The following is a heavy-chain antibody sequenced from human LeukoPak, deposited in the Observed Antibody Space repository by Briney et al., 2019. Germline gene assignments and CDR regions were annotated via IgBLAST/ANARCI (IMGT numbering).Heavy chain of an antibody. D-gene: IGHD6-6*01. CDR3: ARGLGSRSGAGDY. CDR2: IKQDGSEE. Sequence: PGGSLRLSCTASGFTFSSYWMSWVRQVPGKGLEWVANIKQDGSEEYYVDSVKGRFTISRDNAKNSLYLQMNSLRAEDTAVYYCARGLGSRSGAGDYWGQGTPVTVSS. CDR1: GFTFSSYW. V-gene: IGHV3-7*01. J-gene: IGHJ4*02.